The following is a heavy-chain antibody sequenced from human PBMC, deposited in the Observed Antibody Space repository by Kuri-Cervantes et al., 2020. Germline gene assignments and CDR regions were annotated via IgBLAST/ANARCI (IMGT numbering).Heavy chain of an antibody. D-gene: IGHD3-16*01. CDR1: GFTFSNAW. V-gene: IGHV3-15*01. J-gene: IGHJ3*02. Sequence: GESLKISCAASGFTFSNAWMSWVRQAPGKGLEWVGRIKSKTDGGTTDYAAPVKGRFTISRDDSKNTLYLQMNSLKASDTAMYYCVRLISDAFDIWGQGTMVTVSS. CDR2: IKSKTDGGTT. CDR3: VRLISDAFDI.